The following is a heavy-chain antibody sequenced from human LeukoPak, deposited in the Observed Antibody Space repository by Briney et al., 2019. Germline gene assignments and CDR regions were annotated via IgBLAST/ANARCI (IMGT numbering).Heavy chain of an antibody. Sequence: PGGSLRLSCAASGFTFRNYWMIWVRQAPGKGLEWLGNIKGDGSEKRYADSVRGRFTISRDNAQTSLYLQMNSLRAEATAVYYCARASDPWLQLTWGQGSLVTVSS. V-gene: IGHV3-7*05. CDR1: GFTFRNYW. CDR3: ARASDPWLQLT. J-gene: IGHJ5*02. CDR2: IKGDGSEK. D-gene: IGHD5-24*01.